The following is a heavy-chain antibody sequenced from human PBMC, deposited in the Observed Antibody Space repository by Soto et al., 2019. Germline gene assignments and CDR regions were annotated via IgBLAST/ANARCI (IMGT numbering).Heavy chain of an antibody. Sequence: GGSLRLSCAASGFTCSSYAMHWVRQAPGKGLEWVAVISYDGSNKYYADSVKGRFTISRDNSKNTLYLQMNSLRAEDTAVYYCARESLRGVMGFDYWGQGTLVTVSS. CDR3: ARESLRGVMGFDY. D-gene: IGHD3-10*01. CDR1: GFTCSSYA. J-gene: IGHJ4*02. V-gene: IGHV3-30-3*01. CDR2: ISYDGSNK.